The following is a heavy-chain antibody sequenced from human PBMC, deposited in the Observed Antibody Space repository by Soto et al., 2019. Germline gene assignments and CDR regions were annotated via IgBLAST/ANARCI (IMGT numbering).Heavy chain of an antibody. J-gene: IGHJ4*02. D-gene: IGHD7-27*01. CDR3: VKGGWGSGSDY. CDR1: GFTFNNNA. Sequence: EVQVLESGGGLVQPGGSLRLSCAASGFTFNNNAMTWVRQAPGKGLEWVSTINGRGDYTYYADSLKGRFTISRDNSRNTLYLQMNSLRAEDTAQYYCVKGGWGSGSDYWGQGTLVTVSS. CDR2: INGRGDYT. V-gene: IGHV3-23*01.